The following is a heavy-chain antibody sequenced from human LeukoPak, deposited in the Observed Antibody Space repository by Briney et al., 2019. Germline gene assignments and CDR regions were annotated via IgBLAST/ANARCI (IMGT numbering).Heavy chain of an antibody. Sequence: SETLSLTCTVSGGSISSSSYYWGWIRQPPGKGLEWIGSIYYSGSTYYNPSLKSRVTISVDTSKNQFSLKLSSVTAADTAVYYCARAPTVVTPSYWYFDLWGRGTLVTVSS. J-gene: IGHJ2*01. D-gene: IGHD4-23*01. CDR3: ARAPTVVTPSYWYFDL. CDR1: GGSISSSSYY. CDR2: IYYSGST. V-gene: IGHV4-39*07.